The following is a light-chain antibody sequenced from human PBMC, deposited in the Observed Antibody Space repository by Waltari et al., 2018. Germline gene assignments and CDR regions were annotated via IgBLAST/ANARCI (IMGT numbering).Light chain of an antibody. Sequence: DIVLTQSPAILSLSPGERASLSCRASQSVTNYLAWYQQKPCQAPRLLIYDTSNRATCIPARFSGSGFGTDFTLTISSLEPEDFAVYYCQQRRNWPLTFGGGTKVEIK. CDR1: QSVTNY. V-gene: IGKV3-11*01. CDR3: QQRRNWPLT. J-gene: IGKJ4*01. CDR2: DTS.